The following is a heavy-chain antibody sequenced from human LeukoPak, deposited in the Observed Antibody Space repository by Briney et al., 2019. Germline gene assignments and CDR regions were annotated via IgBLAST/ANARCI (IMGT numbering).Heavy chain of an antibody. Sequence: GPSLRLSCAASGFTFSSYEMNWVRHAPGQGPERVSYISSSGSSIYNADSLKGRFTISRDNAKSSLYLQMNSLRAEDTAVYYCARDNYDSSTPYYFDYWGQGTLVTVSS. J-gene: IGHJ4*02. CDR2: ISSSGSSI. CDR1: GFTFSSYE. V-gene: IGHV3-48*03. D-gene: IGHD3-22*01. CDR3: ARDNYDSSTPYYFDY.